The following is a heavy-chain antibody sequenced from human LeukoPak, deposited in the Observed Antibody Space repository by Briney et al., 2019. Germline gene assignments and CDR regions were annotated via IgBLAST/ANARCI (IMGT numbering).Heavy chain of an antibody. Sequence: SETLSLTCTVSGGSISSSSYYWSWIRQPPGKGLEWIGYIYTSGSTNYNPSLKSRVTISVDTSKNQFSLKLSSVTAADTAVYYCARHNYGDYLEIDYWGQGTLVTVSS. CDR2: IYTSGST. D-gene: IGHD4-17*01. CDR3: ARHNYGDYLEIDY. CDR1: GGSISSSSYY. J-gene: IGHJ4*02. V-gene: IGHV4-61*05.